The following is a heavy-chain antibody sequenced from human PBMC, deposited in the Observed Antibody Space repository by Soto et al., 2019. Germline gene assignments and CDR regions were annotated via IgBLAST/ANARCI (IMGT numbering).Heavy chain of an antibody. CDR2: ISTYSGDT. CDR1: GYTFFTYD. V-gene: IGHV1-18*01. J-gene: IGHJ5*02. Sequence: QVHLVQSGVEVKTPGASVKVSCQASGYTFFTYDISWVRQAPGQGLEWMGWISTYSGDTTYAQKFQGRVTMTTDTSTTKAYLALRSLRSDDTAVYYCARHHGPTTSENWFDPWGQGTLVTVSS. D-gene: IGHD5-12*01. CDR3: ARHHGPTTSENWFDP.